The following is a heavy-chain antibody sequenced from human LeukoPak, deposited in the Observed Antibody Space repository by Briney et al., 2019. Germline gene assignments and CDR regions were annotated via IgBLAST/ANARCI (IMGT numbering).Heavy chain of an antibody. Sequence: SETLSLTCAVYGGSFSGYYWSWIRQPPGKGLEWIGEINHSGSTNYNPSLKSRVTISVDTSKNQFSLKLSSVTAADTAVYYCARDGDEAVAGKWGQGTLVTVSS. J-gene: IGHJ4*02. CDR2: INHSGST. V-gene: IGHV4-34*01. D-gene: IGHD6-19*01. CDR3: ARDGDEAVAGK. CDR1: GGSFSGYY.